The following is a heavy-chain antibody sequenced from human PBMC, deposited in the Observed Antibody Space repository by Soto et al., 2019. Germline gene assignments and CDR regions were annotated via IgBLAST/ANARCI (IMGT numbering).Heavy chain of an antibody. CDR3: ARDERADGYFDL. J-gene: IGHJ2*01. V-gene: IGHV4-31*01. Sequence: QVQLQESGPGLVKPSQTLSLTCTVSGGSISSGGYYWSWIRQHPGKGLEWIGYIYYSGSTYYNPSLKSLVTISVDTSKNQFSLKLSSVTAADTAVYYCARDERADGYFDLWGRGTLVTVSS. CDR2: IYYSGST. CDR1: GGSISSGGYY.